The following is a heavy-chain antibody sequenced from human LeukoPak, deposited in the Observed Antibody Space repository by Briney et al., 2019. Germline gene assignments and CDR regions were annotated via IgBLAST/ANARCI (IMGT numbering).Heavy chain of an antibody. Sequence: SETLSLTCTVSGGSISGSSYYWGWIRQPPGKGLEWIGEINHSGSTNYNPSLKSRVTISVDTSKNQFSLKLSSVTAADTAVYYCAAHYDILTGYSDYWGQGTLVTVSS. CDR3: AAHYDILTGYSDY. V-gene: IGHV4-39*07. J-gene: IGHJ4*02. CDR2: INHSGST. D-gene: IGHD3-9*01. CDR1: GGSISGSSYY.